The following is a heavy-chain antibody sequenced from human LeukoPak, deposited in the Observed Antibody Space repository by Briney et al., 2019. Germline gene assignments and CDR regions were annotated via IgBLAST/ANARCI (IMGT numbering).Heavy chain of an antibody. CDR2: IYYSGST. CDR1: GGSISSSSYY. J-gene: IGHJ4*02. Sequence: PSETLSLTCTASGGSISSSSYYWGWIRQPPGKGLECIVSIYYSGSTYYNPSLNSRVTISVDTSKNQFSLKLSSVTAADTAVYYCARQVLLWFGELSSGDADYWGQGTLVTVSS. CDR3: ARQVLLWFGELSSGDADY. V-gene: IGHV4-39*01. D-gene: IGHD3-10*01.